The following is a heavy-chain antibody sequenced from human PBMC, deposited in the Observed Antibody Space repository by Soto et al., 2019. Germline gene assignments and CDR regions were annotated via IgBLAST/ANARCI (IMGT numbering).Heavy chain of an antibody. J-gene: IGHJ5*02. CDR3: ARSSHKESWFDP. D-gene: IGHD6-13*01. CDR2: IYSSGST. Sequence: SETLSLTCTVSGGSVGNFYWNWIRQSAGKGLEWIGRIYSSGSTNYNPSLRSRVTMSVDTSKNQFSLKLNSVTAADTAVYYCARSSHKESWFDPWGQGTLVTVSS. CDR1: GGSVGNFY. V-gene: IGHV4-4*07.